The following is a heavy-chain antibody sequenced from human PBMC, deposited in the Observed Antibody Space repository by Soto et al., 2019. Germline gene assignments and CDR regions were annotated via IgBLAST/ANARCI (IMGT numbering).Heavy chain of an antibody. J-gene: IGHJ4*02. D-gene: IGHD3-10*01. Sequence: TLSLTCTGYGGSISSYYWSWIRQPPGKGLEWIGYIYYSGSTNYNPSLKSRVTISVDTSKNQFSLKLNSMTAADTAVYYCARHNYGSGSTYFDYWGQGTLVTVSS. CDR3: ARHNYGSGSTYFDY. CDR2: IYYSGST. V-gene: IGHV4-59*08. CDR1: GGSISSYY.